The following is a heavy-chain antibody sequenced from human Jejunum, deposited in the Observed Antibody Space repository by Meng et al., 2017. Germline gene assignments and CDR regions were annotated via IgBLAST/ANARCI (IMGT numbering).Heavy chain of an antibody. CDR3: AKNGAYNANY. Sequence: QGQLLESGRGRVDPAGDLLLTFSDCCASVINDNWWSWVRQPPGKGLEWIGDIFHTGIINYNPSLKSRVTISLDKSKNQFYLILNSGTGADTAVYYCAKNGAYNANYWGQGTLVTVSS. J-gene: IGHJ4*02. V-gene: IGHV4-4*02. D-gene: IGHD2-8*01. CDR2: IFHTGII. CDR1: CASVINDNW.